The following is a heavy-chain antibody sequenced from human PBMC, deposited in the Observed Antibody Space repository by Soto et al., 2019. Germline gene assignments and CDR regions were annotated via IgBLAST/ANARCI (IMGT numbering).Heavy chain of an antibody. CDR1: GFTFSSYS. CDR2: ISSSSSYI. CDR3: ARAWDTHKYGMDV. D-gene: IGHD5-18*01. V-gene: IGHV3-21*01. Sequence: LSLTCAASGFTFSSYSMNWVRQAPGKGLEWVSSISSSSSYIYYADSVKGRFTISRDNAKNSLYLQMNSLRAEDTAVYYCARAWDTHKYGMDVWGQGTTVTVSS. J-gene: IGHJ6*02.